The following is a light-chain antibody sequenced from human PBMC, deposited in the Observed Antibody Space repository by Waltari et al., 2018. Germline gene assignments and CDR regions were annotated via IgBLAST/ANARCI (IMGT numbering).Light chain of an antibody. J-gene: IGLJ2*01. Sequence: QSALTQPASLSGSPGQSITISCAGTKNDIGPYNFVSWFQPFPGQAPKLIVSEATKRPSGVSYRFSGSKSGNTASLTISGLQAEDEADYYCCSYAGGSRVIFGGGTKLTVL. CDR2: EAT. V-gene: IGLV2-23*01. CDR3: CSYAGGSRVI. CDR1: KNDIGPYNF.